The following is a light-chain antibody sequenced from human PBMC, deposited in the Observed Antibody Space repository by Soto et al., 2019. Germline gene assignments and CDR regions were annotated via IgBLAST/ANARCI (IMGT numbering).Light chain of an antibody. CDR2: GAS. Sequence: IVLTQSPVTLSLSPGERTTLSCRASQSISRYLAWYQQKPGQGPRLLIYGASSRATGVPDRFSGSGSGTDFTLTISRLEPEDFAVYFCHHYASTFGQGTKVDIK. J-gene: IGKJ1*01. CDR3: HHYAST. V-gene: IGKV3-20*01. CDR1: QSISRY.